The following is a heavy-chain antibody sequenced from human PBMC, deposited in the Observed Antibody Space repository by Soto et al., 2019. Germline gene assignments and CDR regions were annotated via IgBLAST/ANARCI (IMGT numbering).Heavy chain of an antibody. J-gene: IGHJ6*01. CDR1: GGSISSSSYS. Sequence: SETLSLTCTVSGGSISSSSYSWGWIRQPPGKGPEWIGTFYYSGSTYYNPSLKSRVTISVDTTKNQFFLKLNSVTAADTAVYYCARLQGYCIDTRCSGNYALDVWGQGTTVT. D-gene: IGHD2-2*01. CDR3: ARLQGYCIDTRCSGNYALDV. CDR2: FYYSGST. V-gene: IGHV4-39*01.